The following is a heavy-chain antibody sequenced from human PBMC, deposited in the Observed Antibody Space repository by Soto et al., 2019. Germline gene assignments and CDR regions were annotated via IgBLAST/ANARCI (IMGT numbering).Heavy chain of an antibody. D-gene: IGHD1-26*01. CDR1: GFTFSSYA. Sequence: GGSLRLSCSASGFTFSSYAMHWVRQAPGKGLEYVSAISSNGGSTYYADSVKGRFTISRDNSKNTLYLQMSSLRAEDTAVYYCVGAPREEFFDYWGQGTLVTVSS. J-gene: IGHJ4*02. CDR3: VGAPREEFFDY. V-gene: IGHV3-64D*08. CDR2: ISSNGGST.